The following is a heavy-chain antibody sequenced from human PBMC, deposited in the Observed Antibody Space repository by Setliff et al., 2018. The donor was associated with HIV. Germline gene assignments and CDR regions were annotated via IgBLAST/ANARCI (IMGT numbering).Heavy chain of an antibody. V-gene: IGHV4-39*01. D-gene: IGHD6-19*01. CDR3: ARLRREEQWLVRGWFDP. CDR1: GGSISSSSYY. J-gene: IGHJ5*02. CDR2: IYYSGST. Sequence: PSETLSLTCTVSGGSISSSSYYWGWIRQPPGKGLEWIGSIYYSGSTYYNPSLESRVTISVDTSKNQFSLKLSSVTAADTAVYYCARLRREEQWLVRGWFDPWGQGTLVTVSS.